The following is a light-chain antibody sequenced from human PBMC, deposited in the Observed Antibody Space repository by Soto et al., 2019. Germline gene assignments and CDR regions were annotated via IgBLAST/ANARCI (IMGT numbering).Light chain of an antibody. CDR2: DAS. CDR3: QQYKSFWT. Sequence: IQMTQSPASLSASVGDRVTITCRASQSISNYLVWFQQKPGKAPRLLIYDASSLESWVPSRFSGSGSGTEFTLTISSLQSEDFATYYCQQYKSFWTFGQGTKVDIK. J-gene: IGKJ1*01. V-gene: IGKV1-16*01. CDR1: QSISNY.